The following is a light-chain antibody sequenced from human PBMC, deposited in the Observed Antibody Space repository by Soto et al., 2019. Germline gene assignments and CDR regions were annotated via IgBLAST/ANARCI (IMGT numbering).Light chain of an antibody. CDR1: QSVNTY. CDR2: DAS. V-gene: IGKV3-11*01. Sequence: EIVLTQSPATLSLSPGERATLSCKASQSVNTYIAWYQHKPGQAPRLLIYDASNRATAIPPRFSGSGSGTDFTFTISSLEPEDFAVYYCQQRSNWPLTFGGGTKVEIK. J-gene: IGKJ4*01. CDR3: QQRSNWPLT.